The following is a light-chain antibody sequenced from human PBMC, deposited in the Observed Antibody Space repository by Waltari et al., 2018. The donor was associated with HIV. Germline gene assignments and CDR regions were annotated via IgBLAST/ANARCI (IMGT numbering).Light chain of an antibody. Sequence: QSVLTQPPSVSGAPGQRVTISCTGSSSNIGAGYDLHWYQQLPGTAPQLLIYGNNNRPSGVPDRFPGSKPGTSASLAITGLQAEDEADYYCQSYDSSLSGCVFGGGTKLTVL. CDR2: GNN. V-gene: IGLV1-40*01. J-gene: IGLJ3*02. CDR3: QSYDSSLSGCV. CDR1: SSNIGAGYD.